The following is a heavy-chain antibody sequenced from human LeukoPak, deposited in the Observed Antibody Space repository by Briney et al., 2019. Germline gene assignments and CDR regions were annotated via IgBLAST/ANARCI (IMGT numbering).Heavy chain of an antibody. D-gene: IGHD1-14*01. Sequence: GGSLRLSCAASGFTFSTYALHWVRQAPGKGLEWVAVIAYDGSNKNHADSVKGRFTISRDNSKNTLYLQMSSLRGEGTAVYYCARDGYNSLWGQGTLVTVSS. CDR2: IAYDGSNK. V-gene: IGHV3-30-3*01. J-gene: IGHJ4*02. CDR1: GFTFSTYA. CDR3: ARDGYNSL.